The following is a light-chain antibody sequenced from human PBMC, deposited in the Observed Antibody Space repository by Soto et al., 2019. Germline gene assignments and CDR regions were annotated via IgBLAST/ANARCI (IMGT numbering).Light chain of an antibody. J-gene: IGKJ2*01. Sequence: DIQMTQSPSSLSASVGDRVTITCRASQNINTNLNWCQQKPGKAPNLLIYAASSLQSGVPSRFSGSGSGTNFTLTIISLQPEDFATYYCQQSYSTPYTFGQGTKLEMK. CDR1: QNINTN. V-gene: IGKV1-39*01. CDR3: QQSYSTPYT. CDR2: AAS.